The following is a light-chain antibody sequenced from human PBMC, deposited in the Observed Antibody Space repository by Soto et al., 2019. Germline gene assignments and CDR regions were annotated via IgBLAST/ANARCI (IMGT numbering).Light chain of an antibody. CDR2: AAS. CDR3: QELNSYPRT. J-gene: IGKJ1*01. V-gene: IGKV1-9*01. Sequence: DIQLTQSPSFLSASVGDRVTITCRASQGISGYLAWYQQKPGKAPKLLIYAASTLQSGVPSRFRGSGSRTEFTLTISSMQAEDFENYYCQELNSYPRTFGQGTKVEIK. CDR1: QGISGY.